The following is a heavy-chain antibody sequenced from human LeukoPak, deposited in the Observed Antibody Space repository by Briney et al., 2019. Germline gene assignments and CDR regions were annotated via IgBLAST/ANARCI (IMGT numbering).Heavy chain of an antibody. CDR3: AKDLAVAVAGTVA. CDR2: IWYDGSNR. CDR1: GFTFSGYG. V-gene: IGHV3-33*06. D-gene: IGHD6-19*01. J-gene: IGHJ5*02. Sequence: PGRSLRLSCAASGFTFSGYGMHWVRQAPGKGLEWGAVIWYDGSNRYYADSVKGRFTISRDNSKNTLYLQMNSLRAEDTAVYYCAKDLAVAVAGTVAWGQGTLVTVSS.